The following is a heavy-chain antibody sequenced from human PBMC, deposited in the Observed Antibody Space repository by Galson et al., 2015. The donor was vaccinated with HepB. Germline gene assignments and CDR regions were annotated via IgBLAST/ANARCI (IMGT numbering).Heavy chain of an antibody. CDR3: ATLLLYGSGSYGYYFDY. V-gene: IGHV1-24*01. D-gene: IGHD3-10*01. J-gene: IGHJ4*02. CDR2: FDPEDGET. CDR1: GYTLTELS. Sequence: SVKVSCKVSGYTLTELSMHWVRQAPGKGLERMGGFDPEDGETIYAQKFQGRVTMTEDTSTDTAYMELSSLRSEDTAVYYCATLLLYGSGSYGYYFDYRGQGTLVTVSS.